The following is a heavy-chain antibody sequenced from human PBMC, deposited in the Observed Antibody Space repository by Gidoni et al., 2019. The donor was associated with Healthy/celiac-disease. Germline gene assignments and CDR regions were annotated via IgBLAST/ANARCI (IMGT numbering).Heavy chain of an antibody. CDR1: GYPFTGYY. J-gene: IGHJ5*02. CDR3: ARDGMEEQLVLSRFDP. V-gene: IGHV1-2*02. D-gene: IGHD6-6*01. Sequence: QVQLVQSGAEVKKPGASVKVSCKASGYPFTGYYMHWVRPAPGQGLEWMGWINPNSGGTNDAQKFQGRVTMTRDTSISTAYMELSRLRSDDTAVYYCARDGMEEQLVLSRFDPWGQGTLVTVSS. CDR2: INPNSGGT.